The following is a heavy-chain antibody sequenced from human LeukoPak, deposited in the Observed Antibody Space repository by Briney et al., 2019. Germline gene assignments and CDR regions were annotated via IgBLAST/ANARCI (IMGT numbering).Heavy chain of an antibody. Sequence: GGSLRLSCAASGFTFSSYWMHWVRHAPGKGLEWVSAISGSGGSTYYADSVKGRFTISRDNSKNTLYLQMDSLRAEDTAVYYCAKGAPIFGVVIGPIDYWGQGTLVTVSS. D-gene: IGHD3-3*01. CDR1: GFTFSSYW. V-gene: IGHV3-23*01. CDR3: AKGAPIFGVVIGPIDY. J-gene: IGHJ4*02. CDR2: ISGSGGST.